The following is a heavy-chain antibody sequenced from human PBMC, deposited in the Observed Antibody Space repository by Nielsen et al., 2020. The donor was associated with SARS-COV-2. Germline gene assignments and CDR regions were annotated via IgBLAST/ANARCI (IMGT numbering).Heavy chain of an antibody. CDR3: VRVRDDGYYYDTGPFDY. V-gene: IGHV3-74*01. CDR2: ISSDGTKT. Sequence: ESLKISCAASGFTLSRYWMNWVRQVPGKGLAWVSRISSDGTKTTYADSVKGRFITSRDNAKNTVYLQMNSLKAEDTAVYYCVRVRDDGYYYDTGPFDYWGQGTLVTVSS. D-gene: IGHD3-22*01. CDR1: GFTLSRYW. J-gene: IGHJ4*02.